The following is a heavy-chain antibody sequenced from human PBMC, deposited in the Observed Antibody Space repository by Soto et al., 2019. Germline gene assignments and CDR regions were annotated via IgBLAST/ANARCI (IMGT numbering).Heavy chain of an antibody. CDR1: GFNFRDYY. D-gene: IGHD2-15*01. V-gene: IGHV3-11*06. CDR3: ARDGLQLLGGSVYGLDV. Sequence: GGSLRLSCVASGFNFRDYYMTWIRQAPGKGPEWISHISGSRTYTDYADSVKGRFSVSRDNAQNSVYLQMDSLRVEDSGLYYCARDGLQLLGGSVYGLDVWGQGTTVTVSS. J-gene: IGHJ6*02. CDR2: ISGSRTYT.